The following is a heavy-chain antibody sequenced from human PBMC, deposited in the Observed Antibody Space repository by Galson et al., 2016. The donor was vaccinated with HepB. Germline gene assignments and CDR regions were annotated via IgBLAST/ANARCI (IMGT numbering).Heavy chain of an antibody. D-gene: IGHD2-21*01. Sequence: SETLSLTCNISGGSFSGHYWAWIRQPPGKGLEWIAYIYFRESTNYNPSLQSRVTTSIDTSKNQLSLRLRSVTAADTGVYYCAGFRDWLYGLDVWGQGTTVTVSS. CDR2: IYFREST. CDR1: GGSFSGHY. J-gene: IGHJ6*02. V-gene: IGHV4-59*08. CDR3: AGFRDWLYGLDV.